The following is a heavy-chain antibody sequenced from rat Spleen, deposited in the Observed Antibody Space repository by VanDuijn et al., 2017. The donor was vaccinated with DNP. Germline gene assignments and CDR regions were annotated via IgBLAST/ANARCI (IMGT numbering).Heavy chain of an antibody. Sequence: EVQLVESGGGLLQPGRSLKLSCAASGFTFSSYDMAWVRQAPSKGLEWVASISTSGGNSYYRDSVKGRFTISRDNAKNTQYLQMDSLRSEDTATYYCARGAVATYYWYFDFWGPGTMVTVSS. CDR1: GFTFSSYD. CDR2: ISTSGGNS. CDR3: ARGAVATYYWYFDF. V-gene: IGHV5S13*01. D-gene: IGHD1-3*01. J-gene: IGHJ1*01.